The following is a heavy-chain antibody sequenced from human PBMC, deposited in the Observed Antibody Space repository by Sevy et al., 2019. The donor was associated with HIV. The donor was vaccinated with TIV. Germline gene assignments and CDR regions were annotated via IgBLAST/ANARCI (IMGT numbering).Heavy chain of an antibody. CDR2: IDSGGST. V-gene: IGHV3-66*01. Sequence: GGSLRLSCEASGFTVSGNYMAWVRLTPGKGLEWVSLIDSGGSTYYANSVKGRFSISRDNATNTLYFQMNPLRAEDPDVYFCARDRYYDVSGYYYYYYGMDVWGQGTTVTVSS. CDR3: ARDRYYDVSGYYYYYYGMDV. CDR1: GFTVSGNY. D-gene: IGHD3-22*01. J-gene: IGHJ6*02.